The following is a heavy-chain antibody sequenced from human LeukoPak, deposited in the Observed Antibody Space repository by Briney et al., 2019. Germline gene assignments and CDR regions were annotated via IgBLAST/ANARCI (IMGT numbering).Heavy chain of an antibody. V-gene: IGHV1-18*01. Sequence: ASVKVSCKASGGTFSSYAISWVRQAPGQGLEWMGWISAYNGNTNYAQKLQGRVTMTTDTSTSTAYMELSSLRSEDTAVYYCARDDSSGYPGRAEYFQHWGQGTLVTVSS. D-gene: IGHD3-22*01. J-gene: IGHJ1*01. CDR2: ISAYNGNT. CDR1: GGTFSSYA. CDR3: ARDDSSGYPGRAEYFQH.